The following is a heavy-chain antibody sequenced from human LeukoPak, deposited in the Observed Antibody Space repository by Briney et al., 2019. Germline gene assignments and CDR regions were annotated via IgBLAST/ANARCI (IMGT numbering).Heavy chain of an antibody. CDR3: AKAPGGSGWYLPFDI. D-gene: IGHD6-19*01. CDR2: ISTSGSDT. Sequence: GGSLRLSCAASGFTFSSYGMNWARQAPGKGLEWVSIISTSGSDTHYADSVKGRFTISRDNSKNTVYLQMNSLRAEDTAVYYCAKAPGGSGWYLPFDIWGQGTMVTVSS. J-gene: IGHJ3*02. CDR1: GFTFSSYG. V-gene: IGHV3-23*01.